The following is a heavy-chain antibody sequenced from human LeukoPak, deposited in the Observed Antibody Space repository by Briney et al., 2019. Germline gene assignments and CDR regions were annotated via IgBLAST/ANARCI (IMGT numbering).Heavy chain of an antibody. CDR1: GFTFSSYW. J-gene: IGHJ4*02. CDR2: IKQDGSEK. CDR3: AKDLDPVVVPAAIRSPHFDY. D-gene: IGHD2-2*01. Sequence: GGSLRLSCAASGFTFSSYWMSWVRQAPGKGLEWVANIKQDGSEKYYVDSVKGRFTISRDNAKNSLYLQMNSLRAEDTALYYCAKDLDPVVVPAAIRSPHFDYWGQGTLVTVSS. V-gene: IGHV3-7*03.